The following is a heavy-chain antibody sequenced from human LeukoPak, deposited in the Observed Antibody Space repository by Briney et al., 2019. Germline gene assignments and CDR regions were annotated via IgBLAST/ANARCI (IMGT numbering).Heavy chain of an antibody. V-gene: IGHV3-64D*06. CDR1: GFVFSAYV. J-gene: IGHJ4*02. Sequence: SGGSLRLSCSASGFVFSAYVMHWVRQAPGKGLECVSSIRSSGSSTYYADSVEGRFTISRGNSKDTLYLQMSSLRTEDTAVYYCVKRGSSFYYFDHWSQGTLVTVSS. D-gene: IGHD6-13*01. CDR3: VKRGSSFYYFDH. CDR2: IRSSGSST.